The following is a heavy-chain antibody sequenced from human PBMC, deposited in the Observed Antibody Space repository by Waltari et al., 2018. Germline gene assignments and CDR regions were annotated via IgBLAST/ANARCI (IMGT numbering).Heavy chain of an antibody. Sequence: QVQLQQWGAGLLKPSETLSLTCVVYGGSFSGHAWCWVRQPPGKGLEWIGEIKDSGSTNYNPSLKSRVTISVDTSKNQFSLKLSSVTAADTAVYYCARDSDGGLDNWGQGTQVTISS. D-gene: IGHD4-17*01. CDR3: ARDSDGGLDN. CDR1: GGSFSGHA. CDR2: IKDSGST. J-gene: IGHJ4*02. V-gene: IGHV4-34*01.